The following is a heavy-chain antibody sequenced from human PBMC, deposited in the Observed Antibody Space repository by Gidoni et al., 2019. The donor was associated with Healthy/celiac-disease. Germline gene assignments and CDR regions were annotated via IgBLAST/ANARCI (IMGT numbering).Heavy chain of an antibody. Sequence: EVQLLESGGGLVQPGAALSLSCASSAFPLRSSAMRLVRQAPGKGLGWVPAISGSGGRTYFADSVKGRFNISRDNSKNTLYLQMNSLRAEDTAVYYCAKTTYYYDSSGYYPPYYYGMDVWGQGTTVTVSS. D-gene: IGHD3-22*01. J-gene: IGHJ6*02. V-gene: IGHV3-23*01. CDR1: AFPLRSSA. CDR3: AKTTYYYDSSGYYPPYYYGMDV. CDR2: ISGSGGRT.